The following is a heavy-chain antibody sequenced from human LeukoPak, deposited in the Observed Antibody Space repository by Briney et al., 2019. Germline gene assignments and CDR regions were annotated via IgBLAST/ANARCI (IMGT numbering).Heavy chain of an antibody. V-gene: IGHV3-49*04. J-gene: IGHJ4*02. Sequence: GGSLRLSCAASGFTFSSYSMNWVRQAPGKGLEWVGFIRSKIYGGTPEYAASVKGRFTISRDDSEGVAYLQMNSLKTEDTAVYYCTRDQTPYYWGQGTLVTVSS. CDR1: GFTFSSYS. CDR3: TRDQTPYY. CDR2: IRSKIYGGTP.